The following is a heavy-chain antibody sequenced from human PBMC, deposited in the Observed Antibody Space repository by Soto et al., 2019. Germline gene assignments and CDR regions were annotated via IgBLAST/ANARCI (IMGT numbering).Heavy chain of an antibody. D-gene: IGHD2-15*01. CDR1: GYTFTSYG. CDR3: ARNLPLGYCSGGSCYKDWFAP. V-gene: IGHV1-18*01. CDR2: ISAYNGNT. Sequence: ASVKVSCKASGYTFTSYGISWVRRAPGQGLEWMGWISAYNGNTNYAQKLQGRVTMTTDTSTSTAYMELRSLRSDDTAVYYCARNLPLGYCSGGSCYKDWFAPWGQGTLVTVSS. J-gene: IGHJ5*02.